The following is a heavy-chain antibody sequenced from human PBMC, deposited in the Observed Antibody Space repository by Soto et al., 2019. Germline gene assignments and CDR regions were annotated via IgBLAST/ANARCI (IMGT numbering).Heavy chain of an antibody. Sequence: EVQLVESGGGLVQPGGSLRLSCAASGFSISDCSMNWVRRAPGKGLEWISYISTNNDAIYYADSVKGRFPISRDNAKNSLSLQMNSLRAEDTALYYCASVLGSRRSGSYPSYWGQGTLVTVSS. J-gene: IGHJ4*02. CDR1: GFSISDCS. CDR3: ASVLGSRRSGSYPSY. CDR2: ISTNNDAI. D-gene: IGHD3-10*01. V-gene: IGHV3-48*01.